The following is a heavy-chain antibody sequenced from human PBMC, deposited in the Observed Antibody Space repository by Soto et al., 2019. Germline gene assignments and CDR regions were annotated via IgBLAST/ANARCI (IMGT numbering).Heavy chain of an antibody. V-gene: IGHV5-51*01. J-gene: IGHJ4*02. CDR2: IYPGDSDT. Sequence: PGESLKISCKGSGYSFTSYWIGWVRQMPGKGLEWMGIIYPGDSDTRYSPSFQGQVTISADKSISTAYLQWSSLKASDTAMYYCARPSAKDLVNLHFWGRGTPVPGSS. CDR3: ARPSAKDLVNLHF. CDR1: GYSFTSYW. D-gene: IGHD3-10*01.